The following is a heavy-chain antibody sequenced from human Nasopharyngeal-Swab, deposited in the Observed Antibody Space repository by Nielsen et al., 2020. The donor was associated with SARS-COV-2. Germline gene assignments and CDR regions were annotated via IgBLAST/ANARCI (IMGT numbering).Heavy chain of an antibody. CDR1: GFIFSSYW. V-gene: IGHV3-74*01. CDR2: MNSDGSRT. J-gene: IGHJ3*01. D-gene: IGHD3-16*01. CDR3: ARVDVHDAFDV. Sequence: GESLKISCAACGFIFSSYWMHWVRQAPGEGLVWVSRMNSDGSRTSYADSVKGRFTISRDNAKNTLYLQMNSLRAEDTAVYYCARVDVHDAFDVWGQGTMVTVSS.